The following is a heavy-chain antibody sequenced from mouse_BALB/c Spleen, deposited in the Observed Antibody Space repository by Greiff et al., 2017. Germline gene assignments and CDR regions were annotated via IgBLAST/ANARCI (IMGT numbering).Heavy chain of an antibody. D-gene: IGHD1-1*01. Sequence: QVQLQQSGAELMKPGASVKISCKATGYTFSSYWIEWVKQRPGHGLEWIGEILPGSGSTNYNEKFKGKATFTADTSSNTAYMQLSSLTSEDSAVYYCARKGVYYYGSSYVFDYWGQGTTLTVSS. J-gene: IGHJ2*01. CDR2: ILPGSGST. CDR3: ARKGVYYYGSSYVFDY. CDR1: GYTFSSYW. V-gene: IGHV1-9*01.